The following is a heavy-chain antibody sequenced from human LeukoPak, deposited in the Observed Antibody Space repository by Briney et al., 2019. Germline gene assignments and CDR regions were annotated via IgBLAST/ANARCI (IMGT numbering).Heavy chain of an antibody. Sequence: ASVKVSCKASGYTFTGYYMHWVRQAPGQGLEWMGWINPNSGGTNYAQKFQGRVTMTRDTSISTAYMELSRLRSDDTAVYYCAREELYYDSSGPVPNPFDYWGQGTLVTVSS. D-gene: IGHD3-22*01. J-gene: IGHJ4*02. CDR3: AREELYYDSSGPVPNPFDY. CDR1: GYTFTGYY. CDR2: INPNSGGT. V-gene: IGHV1-2*02.